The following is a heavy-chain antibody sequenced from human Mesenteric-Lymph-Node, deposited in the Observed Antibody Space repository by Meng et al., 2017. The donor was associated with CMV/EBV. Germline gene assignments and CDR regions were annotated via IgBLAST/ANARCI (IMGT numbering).Heavy chain of an antibody. CDR2: IYHSGST. CDR3: ARGDLSGSGIDY. D-gene: IGHD3-10*01. Sequence: TCAVSGGAIRSSNWWSWVRQPPGKGLEWIGEIYHSGSTNYNPSLKSRVTISVDKSKNQFSLKLSSVTAADTAVYYCARGDLSGSGIDYWGQGTLVTVSS. V-gene: IGHV4-4*02. J-gene: IGHJ4*02. CDR1: GGAIRSSNW.